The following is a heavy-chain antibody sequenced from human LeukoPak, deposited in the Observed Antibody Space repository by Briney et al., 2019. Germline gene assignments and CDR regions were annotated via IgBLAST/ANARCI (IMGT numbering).Heavy chain of an antibody. J-gene: IGHJ4*02. CDR2: IWYDGSNK. CDR3: AREGGFWSGYYTGIPDY. CDR1: GFTFSSYG. Sequence: GGSLRLSCAASGFTFSSYGMHWVRQAPGKGLEWVAVIWYDGSNKYYADSVKGRFTISRDNSKNTLYLQMNSLRAEDTAVYYCAREGGFWSGYYTGIPDYWGQGTLVTVSS. D-gene: IGHD3-3*01. V-gene: IGHV3-33*01.